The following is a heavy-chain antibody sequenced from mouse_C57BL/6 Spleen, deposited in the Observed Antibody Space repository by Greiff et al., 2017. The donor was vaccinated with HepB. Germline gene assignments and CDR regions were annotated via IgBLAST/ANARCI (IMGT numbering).Heavy chain of an antibody. V-gene: IGHV5-16*01. J-gene: IGHJ4*01. D-gene: IGHD2-5*01. CDR3: ARGGDSNPHYYAMDY. Sequence: EVKLVESEGGLVQPGSSMKLSCTASGFTFSDYYMAWVRQVPEKGLEWVANINYDGSSTYYLDSLKSRFIISRDNAKNILYLQMSSLKSEDTATYYCARGGDSNPHYYAMDYWGQGTSVTVSS. CDR2: INYDGSST. CDR1: GFTFSDYY.